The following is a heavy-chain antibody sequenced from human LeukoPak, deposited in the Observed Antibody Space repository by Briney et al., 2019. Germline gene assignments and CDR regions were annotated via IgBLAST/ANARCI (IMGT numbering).Heavy chain of an antibody. V-gene: IGHV3-53*01. CDR1: GFTVSSNY. CDR3: AKSHHVTAIDY. D-gene: IGHD2-21*02. J-gene: IGHJ4*02. Sequence: GGSLRLSCAASGFTVSSNYMNWVRQAPGKGLEWVSVIYSGGSTYYADSVKGRFTISKDNSKNTLYLQINSLRAEDTAVYYCAKSHHVTAIDYWGQGTLVTVSS. CDR2: IYSGGST.